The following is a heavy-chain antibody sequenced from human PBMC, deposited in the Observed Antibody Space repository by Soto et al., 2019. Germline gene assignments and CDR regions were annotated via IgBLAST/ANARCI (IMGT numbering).Heavy chain of an antibody. V-gene: IGHV1-69*06. J-gene: IGHJ4*02. CDR2: IIPIFGTA. Sequence: QVQLVQSGAEVKKPGSSVKVSCKASGGTFSSYAISWVRQAPGQGLEWMGGIIPIFGTANYAQKFQGRVTITADISTSTAYRGWGSLRSGDAAVYYGGGGGGGGATTGWDWDQGTLVTVSS. D-gene: IGHD1-26*01. CDR3: GGGGGGGATTGWD. CDR1: GGTFSSYA.